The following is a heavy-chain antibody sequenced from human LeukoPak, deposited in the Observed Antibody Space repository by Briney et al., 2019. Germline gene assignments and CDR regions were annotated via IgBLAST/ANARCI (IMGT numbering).Heavy chain of an antibody. CDR3: ARRSVSDAFDI. Sequence: PSETLSLTCTVSGGSISSYYWSWIRQPPGKGLEWIGYIYYSESTNYNSSLKSRVTISVDTSKNQFSLKLSSVTAADTAVYYCARRSVSDAFDIWGQGTMVTVSS. J-gene: IGHJ3*02. CDR1: GGSISSYY. CDR2: IYYSEST. V-gene: IGHV4-59*01.